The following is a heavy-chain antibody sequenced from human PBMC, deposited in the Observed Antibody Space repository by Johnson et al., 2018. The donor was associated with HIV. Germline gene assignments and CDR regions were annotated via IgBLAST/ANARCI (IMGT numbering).Heavy chain of an antibody. D-gene: IGHD6-13*01. CDR1: GFTFDDYA. CDR3: AKAIAAAGEDAFDI. J-gene: IGHJ3*02. Sequence: VQLVESGGGLVQPGRSLRLSCAASGFTFDDYAIHWVRQAPGKGLEWVSGISWNSGSIGYADSVKGRFTISRDNAKNSLYLQMNSLRAEDTALYYCAKAIAAAGEDAFDIWGQGTMVTVSS. CDR2: ISWNSGSI. V-gene: IGHV3-9*01.